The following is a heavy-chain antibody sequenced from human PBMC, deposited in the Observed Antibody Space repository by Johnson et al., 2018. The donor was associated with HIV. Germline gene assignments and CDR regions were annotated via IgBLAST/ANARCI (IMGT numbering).Heavy chain of an antibody. CDR1: GFTVSSNY. Sequence: VQLVESGGGLIQPGGSLRLSCAASGFTVSSNYMSWVRQAPGKGLYWVSVIYSGGSTYYADSLKDRFTISRDNSKNSLYLQMNSLRAEDTAVYYCAGDPQWWEYAFYIWGQGTMVTVSS. V-gene: IGHV3-53*01. CDR2: IYSGGST. D-gene: IGHD1-26*01. CDR3: AGDPQWWEYAFYI. J-gene: IGHJ3*02.